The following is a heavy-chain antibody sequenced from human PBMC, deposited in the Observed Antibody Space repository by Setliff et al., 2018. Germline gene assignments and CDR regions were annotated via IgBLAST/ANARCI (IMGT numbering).Heavy chain of an antibody. Sequence: GGSLRLSCAAAGFSFSDYYMSWVRQAPGKGLEWVANINQGGGAQFYVDSVQGRFTISRDNAKNSLYLHMTSLRAEDTAVYYCAKPQVELRWGFESWGQGTLVTVSS. D-gene: IGHD3-16*01. CDR1: GFSFSDYY. CDR3: AKPQVELRWGFES. CDR2: INQGGGAQ. V-gene: IGHV3-7*03. J-gene: IGHJ4*02.